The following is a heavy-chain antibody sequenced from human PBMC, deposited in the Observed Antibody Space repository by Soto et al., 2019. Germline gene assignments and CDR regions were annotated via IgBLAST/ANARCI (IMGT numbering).Heavy chain of an antibody. CDR2: IYSSGIT. CDR1: GGSISSGGYY. CDR3: ATKPNGLYYFDY. V-gene: IGHV4-31*03. D-gene: IGHD2-8*01. J-gene: IGHJ4*02. Sequence: QVQLQESGPGLVQPSQTLSLTCTVSGGSISSGGYYWSWIRQHPGKGLEWIGYIYSSGITYYNPFLKRRVTMSVYLSKNPFSLRLSSVTAADTAVYYCATKPNGLYYFDYWGQGTLVTVSS.